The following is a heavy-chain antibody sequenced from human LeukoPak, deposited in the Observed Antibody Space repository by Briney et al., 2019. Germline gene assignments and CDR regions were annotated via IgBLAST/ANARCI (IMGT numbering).Heavy chain of an antibody. CDR3: ARQISDYYYYYMDV. Sequence: SETLSLTCTVSGGSIDTVAFYWGWVRQPPEKGLEWIGTIYDSENEFHNPSLNTRVTISADTSKNQFSLKLNSVTAADTAIYYCARQISDYYYYYMDVWGEGITVTVSS. V-gene: IGHV4-39*01. CDR2: IYDSENE. D-gene: IGHD2/OR15-2a*01. J-gene: IGHJ6*03. CDR1: GGSIDTVAFY.